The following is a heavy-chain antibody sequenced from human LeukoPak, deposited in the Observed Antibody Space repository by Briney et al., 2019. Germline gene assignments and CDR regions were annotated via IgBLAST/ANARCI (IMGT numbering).Heavy chain of an antibody. CDR1: GFTFSSYA. J-gene: IGHJ3*02. V-gene: IGHV3-30-3*01. CDR3: ARGHDAFDI. Sequence: PGRSLRLSCAASGFTFSSYAMHCVRQAPGKGLEWVAVISYDGSNKYYADSVKGRFTISRDNSKSTLYLQMNSLRAEDTAVYYCARGHDAFDIWGQGTMVTVSS. CDR2: ISYDGSNK.